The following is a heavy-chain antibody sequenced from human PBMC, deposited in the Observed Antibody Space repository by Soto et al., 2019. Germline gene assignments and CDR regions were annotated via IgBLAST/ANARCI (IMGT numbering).Heavy chain of an antibody. V-gene: IGHV3-23*01. D-gene: IGHD6-19*01. J-gene: IGHJ3*02. CDR1: GFTFSSYA. CDR2: ISGSGGST. CDR3: AKDHTYSSGAFDI. Sequence: GGSLRLSCAASGFTFSSYAMSWVRQAPGKGLEWVSGISGSGGSTYYADSVKGRFTISRDNSKNTLYLQINSLRAEDTTVYYCAKDHTYSSGAFDIWGQGTMVTVSS.